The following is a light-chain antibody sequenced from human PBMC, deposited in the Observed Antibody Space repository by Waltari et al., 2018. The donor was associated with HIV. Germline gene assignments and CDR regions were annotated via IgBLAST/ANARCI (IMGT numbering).Light chain of an antibody. CDR1: SRDVGGYDF. J-gene: IGLJ1*01. CDR3: SSYAGSNPLFG. Sequence: QSALSQPPSASGSPGPSVTISCTGTSRDVGGYDFVSWYHQHTGKVPNLLLSEVSQRPSGVPDRCSGSKSGNTAALTVCVLQADDEADYYCSSYAGSNPLFGFGTGTRVTVL. V-gene: IGLV2-8*01. CDR2: EVS.